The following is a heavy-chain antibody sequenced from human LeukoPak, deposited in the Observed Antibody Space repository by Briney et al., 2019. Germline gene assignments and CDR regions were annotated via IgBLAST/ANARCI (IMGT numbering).Heavy chain of an antibody. D-gene: IGHD1-26*01. J-gene: IGHJ4*02. CDR3: TRGRRATHDY. V-gene: IGHV3-49*04. CDR1: GFTFGDYS. CDR2: IRSKAYGGTT. Sequence: GGSLRLSCTASGFTFGDYSMNWVRQAPGKGLEWAGFIRSKAYGGTTEYAASVKGRFTISRDDSKSIAYLQMNSLKTEDTAVYYCTRGRRATHDYWGQGTLVTVSS.